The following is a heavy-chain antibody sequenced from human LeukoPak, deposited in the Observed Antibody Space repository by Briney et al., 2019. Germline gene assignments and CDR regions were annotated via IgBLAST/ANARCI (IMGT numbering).Heavy chain of an antibody. V-gene: IGHV3-21*01. Sequence: PGGSLRLSCAASGFNFSDYGMNWVRQTPGSGLEWVASIGNSGTNIYYADSVKGRFTISRDNAKSSLFLHMIDLRAEDTAVYYCAKDLAGRWVRYFDYWGQGTLVTVSS. D-gene: IGHD3-16*01. CDR2: IGNSGTNI. J-gene: IGHJ4*02. CDR1: GFNFSDYG. CDR3: AKDLAGRWVRYFDY.